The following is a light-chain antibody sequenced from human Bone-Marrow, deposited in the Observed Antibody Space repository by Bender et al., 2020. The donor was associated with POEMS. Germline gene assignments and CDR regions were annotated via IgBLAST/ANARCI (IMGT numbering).Light chain of an antibody. V-gene: IGLV1-44*01. Sequence: QSVLTQPPSASGTPGQSVTISCSGTSSNFGNNPANWYQHVPGTAPKLLIYSNNQRPSGVPDRFSASTSGTSASLAISGLHSDDEADYYCSSWDDSLNGWVFGGGTKLTVL. CDR2: SNN. CDR1: SSNFGNNP. J-gene: IGLJ3*02. CDR3: SSWDDSLNGWV.